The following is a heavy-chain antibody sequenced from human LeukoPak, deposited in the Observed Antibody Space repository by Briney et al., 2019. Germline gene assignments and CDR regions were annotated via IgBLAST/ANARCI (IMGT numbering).Heavy chain of an antibody. D-gene: IGHD3-10*01. J-gene: IGHJ6*04. V-gene: IGHV4-34*01. Sequence: SETLSLTCAVYGGSFSGYYWSWIRQPPGKGLEWIGEINHSGSTNYNPSLKSRVTISVDTSKNQFSLKLSSVTAADTAVYYCARGPSRSLITMVRDRALEGMDVWGKGTTVTVSS. CDR1: GGSFSGYY. CDR2: INHSGST. CDR3: ARGPSRSLITMVRDRALEGMDV.